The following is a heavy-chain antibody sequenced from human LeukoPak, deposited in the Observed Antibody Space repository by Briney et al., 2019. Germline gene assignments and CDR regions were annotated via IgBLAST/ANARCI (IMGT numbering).Heavy chain of an antibody. CDR2: IYYSGST. CDR1: GGSISSSSYY. D-gene: IGHD3-10*01. CDR3: ARDSNRGILLWFGETTSYYMDV. Sequence: KTSETLSLTCTVSGGSISSSSYYWGWIRQPPGKGLEWIGSIYYSGSTYYNPSLKSRVTISVDTSKNQFSLKLSSVTAADTAVYYCARDSNRGILLWFGETTSYYMDVWGKGTTVTVSS. V-gene: IGHV4-39*07. J-gene: IGHJ6*03.